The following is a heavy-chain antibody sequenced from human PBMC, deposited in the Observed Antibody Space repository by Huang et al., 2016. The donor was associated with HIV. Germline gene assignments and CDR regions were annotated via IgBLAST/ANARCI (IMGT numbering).Heavy chain of an antibody. CDR1: GFTFSTYG. CDR3: VKDQGHTFMVRYHFYF. CDR2: ISYDGSEK. Sequence: QVQLVESGGGVVQPGRSLRLSCAASGFTFSTYGMHWVRQAPGKGLEWVTVISYDGSEKYYADSVKGRFTSSRDNSNNTLYLQMNSLRADDTAVYYCVKDQGHTFMVRYHFYFWGQGTLVTVSS. V-gene: IGHV3-30*18. D-gene: IGHD3-10*01. J-gene: IGHJ4*02.